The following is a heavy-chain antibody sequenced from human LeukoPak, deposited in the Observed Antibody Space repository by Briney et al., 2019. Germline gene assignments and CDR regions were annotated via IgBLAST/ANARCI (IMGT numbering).Heavy chain of an antibody. Sequence: GGSLRLSCAASGFTFSSHAMSWVRQAPGKGLEWVSAISGSGGSTYYADSVKGRFTIARDNSKNTLYLQMNSLRAEDTAVYYCAKFNFGSGWYYFDYWGQGTLVTVSS. V-gene: IGHV3-23*01. CDR1: GFTFSSHA. D-gene: IGHD6-19*01. CDR3: AKFNFGSGWYYFDY. J-gene: IGHJ4*02. CDR2: ISGSGGST.